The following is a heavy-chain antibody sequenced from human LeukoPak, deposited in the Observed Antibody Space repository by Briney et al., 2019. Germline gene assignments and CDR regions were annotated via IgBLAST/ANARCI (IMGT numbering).Heavy chain of an antibody. Sequence: GASVKVSCKASGYTFTSYYMHWVRQAPGQGLEWMGIINPSGGSTSYAQKFQGRVTMTRDTSTSTVYMELSSLRSEDTAVYYCAGGLGYCSSTSCRRGWYVDAFDIWGQETMVTVSS. CDR3: AGGLGYCSSTSCRRGWYVDAFDI. CDR1: GYTFTSYY. V-gene: IGHV1-46*01. CDR2: INPSGGST. D-gene: IGHD2-2*01. J-gene: IGHJ3*02.